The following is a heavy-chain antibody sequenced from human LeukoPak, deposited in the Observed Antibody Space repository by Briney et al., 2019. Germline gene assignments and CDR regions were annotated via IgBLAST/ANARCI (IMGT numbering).Heavy chain of an antibody. J-gene: IGHJ4*02. D-gene: IGHD2-15*01. CDR2: VSGYLKDANSAQKFYVKNT. CDR1: GYNFTNFG. V-gene: IGHV1-18*01. Sequence: VASVKVSCKASGYNFTNFGISWVRRAPGQGLEWMGWVSGYLKDANSAQKFYVKNTKYAERFHDRVTMTADTSTSTAYMELSSLKFDDTAVYFCARDLPVVALVMDYWGQGTLITVSS. CDR3: ARDLPVVALVMDY.